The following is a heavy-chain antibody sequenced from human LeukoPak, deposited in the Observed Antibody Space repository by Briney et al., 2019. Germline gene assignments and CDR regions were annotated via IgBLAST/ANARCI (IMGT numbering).Heavy chain of an antibody. CDR1: GGSISSYY. CDR2: INHSGST. D-gene: IGHD6-19*01. CDR3: ARGVIAVAGTDY. J-gene: IGHJ4*02. V-gene: IGHV4-34*01. Sequence: KPSETLSLTCTVSGGSISSYYWSWIRQPPGKGLEWIGEINHSGSTNYNPSLKSRVTISVDTSKNQFSLKLSSVTAADTAVYYCARGVIAVAGTDYWGQGTLVTVSS.